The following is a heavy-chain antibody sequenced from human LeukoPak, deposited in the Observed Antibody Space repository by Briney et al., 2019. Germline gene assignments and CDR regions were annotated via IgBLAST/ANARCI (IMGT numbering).Heavy chain of an antibody. CDR2: INHSGST. CDR3: ARGLGRWLQLLGNWSDP. J-gene: IGHJ5*02. CDR1: GGSFSGYY. D-gene: IGHD5-12*01. V-gene: IGHV4-34*01. Sequence: SETLSLTCAVYGGSFSGYYWSWIRQPPGKGLEWIGEINHSGSTNYNPSLKSRVTISVDTSKNQFSLKLSSVTAADTAVYYCARGLGRWLQLLGNWSDPWGQGTLVTVSS.